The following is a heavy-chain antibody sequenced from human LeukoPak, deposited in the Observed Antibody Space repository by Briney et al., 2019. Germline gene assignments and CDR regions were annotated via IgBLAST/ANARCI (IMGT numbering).Heavy chain of an antibody. V-gene: IGHV4-59*01. CDR1: GGSISSYY. Sequence: PSETLSLTCTVSGGSISSYYWSWIRQSPGKGLEWIGYIYYTGSTNYNPSLKSRVTISIDTSKNQFSPKLISVTAADTAVYYCARGSRGDGAAFDIWGQGTMVTVSS. J-gene: IGHJ3*02. CDR2: IYYTGST. CDR3: ARGSRGDGAAFDI. D-gene: IGHD7-27*01.